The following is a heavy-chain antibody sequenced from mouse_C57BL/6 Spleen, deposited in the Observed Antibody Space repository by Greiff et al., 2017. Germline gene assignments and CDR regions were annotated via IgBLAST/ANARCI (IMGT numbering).Heavy chain of an antibody. V-gene: IGHV1-69*01. Sequence: VQLQQPGAELVMPGASVKLSCKASGYTFTSYWMHWVKQRPGQGLEWIGEIDPSDSYTNYNQKFKSKSTLTVDKSSSTAYMQLSSLTSEDCAVYYCAREYAAGFAYWGQGTLVTVSA. J-gene: IGHJ3*01. CDR3: AREYAAGFAY. CDR1: GYTFTSYW. CDR2: IDPSDSYT. D-gene: IGHD2-10*02.